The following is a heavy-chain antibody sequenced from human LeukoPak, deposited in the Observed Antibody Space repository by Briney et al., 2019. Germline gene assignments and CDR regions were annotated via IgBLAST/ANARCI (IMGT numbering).Heavy chain of an antibody. V-gene: IGHV1-2*02. CDR2: INPNSGGT. D-gene: IGHD3-10*01. CDR3: ARRYFGSGSYYTDY. J-gene: IGHJ4*02. CDR1: GYTFTGYY. Sequence: ASVKVSCKASGYTFTGYYMHWVRQAPGQGLEWMGWINPNSGGTNYAQKFQGRVTMTRDTSNSTAYMELSRLRSDDTAVYYCARRYFGSGSYYTDYWGQGTLVTVSS.